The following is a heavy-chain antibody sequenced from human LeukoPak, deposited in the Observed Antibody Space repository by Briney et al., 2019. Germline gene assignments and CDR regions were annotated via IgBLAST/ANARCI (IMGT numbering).Heavy chain of an antibody. J-gene: IGHJ4*02. CDR1: GGSISSSSYY. D-gene: IGHD6-19*01. V-gene: IGHV4-39*01. CDR2: IYYSGST. Sequence: PSETLSLTCTVSGGSISSSSYYWGWIRRPPGKGLEWIGSIYYSGSTYYNPSLKSRVTISVDTSKNQFSLKLSSVTAADTAVYYCARLRVAVIDYWGQGTLVTVSS. CDR3: ARLRVAVIDY.